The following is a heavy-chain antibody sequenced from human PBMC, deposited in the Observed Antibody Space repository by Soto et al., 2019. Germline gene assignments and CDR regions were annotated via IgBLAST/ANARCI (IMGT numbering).Heavy chain of an antibody. CDR1: GFIFSNYA. Sequence: EVQLLQSGGGLVQPGGSLRLSCAASGFIFSNYAMNWVRQAPGKGLEWVSIVTSRGDTTYYADSVKGRFTISRDNSKNTLYLQVNSATAEDTAVYYCAKDRLGGGLDYWGQGTLVSVSS. CDR3: AKDRLGGGLDY. CDR2: VTSRGDTT. D-gene: IGHD3-16*01. J-gene: IGHJ4*02. V-gene: IGHV3-23*01.